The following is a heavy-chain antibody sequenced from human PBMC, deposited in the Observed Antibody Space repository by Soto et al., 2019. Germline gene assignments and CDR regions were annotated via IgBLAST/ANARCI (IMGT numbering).Heavy chain of an antibody. V-gene: IGHV5-51*01. D-gene: IGHD3-3*01. J-gene: IGHJ6*02. CDR3: ARQQLRRRGETYYDFWSGRYYYGMDV. CDR1: GSSFTSYW. Sequence: PGESLKISCKGSGSSFTSYWIGWVRPLPGKGLEWMGIIYPGDSDTRYSPSFQGQVTISADKSISTAYLQWSSLKASDTAMYYCARQQLRRRGETYYDFWSGRYYYGMDVWGQGTTVTVSS. CDR2: IYPGDSDT.